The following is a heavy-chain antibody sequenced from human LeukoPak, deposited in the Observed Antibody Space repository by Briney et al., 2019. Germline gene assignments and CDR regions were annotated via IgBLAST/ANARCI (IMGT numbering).Heavy chain of an antibody. D-gene: IGHD3-22*01. V-gene: IGHV4-59*01. CDR3: ARTFQDDGSGYYYYYGMDV. CDR2: IYYRGSI. J-gene: IGHJ6*02. CDR1: GGSISNYY. Sequence: ASETLSLTCTVSGGSISNYYWSWIRQPPGRGLEWIGYIYYRGSINYNPSLRSRVTLSVDTSKNQFSLKLSSVTAADPAVYYCARTFQDDGSGYYYYYGMDVWGHGTTVTVSS.